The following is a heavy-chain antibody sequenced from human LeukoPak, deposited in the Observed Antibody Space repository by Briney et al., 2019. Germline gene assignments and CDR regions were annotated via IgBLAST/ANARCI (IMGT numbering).Heavy chain of an antibody. J-gene: IGHJ4*02. CDR1: GFTFGTYT. CDR3: AVLQLWLPDYFDF. CDR2: VSSGSDYI. V-gene: IGHV3-21*01. D-gene: IGHD5-18*01. Sequence: GGSLRLSCAASGFTFGTYTMIWVRQAAGKGLEWVSSVSSGSDYIYYANSVKGRFTISRDNAKNSLYLQMSSLRVEDTAVYYCAVLQLWLPDYFDFWGQGTLVTVSS.